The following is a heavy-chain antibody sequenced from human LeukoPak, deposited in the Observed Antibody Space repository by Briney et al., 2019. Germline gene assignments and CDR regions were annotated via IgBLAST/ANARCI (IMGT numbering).Heavy chain of an antibody. D-gene: IGHD2-15*01. CDR1: GGSISSGDYY. CDR2: IYYSGST. Sequence: SQTLSLTCTVSGGSISSGDYYWSWIRQPPGKGLEWIGYIYYSGSTYYNPSLKSRVTISVDTSMTQFSLKLSSVTAADTAVYYCARVNCSGGSCYWDGAFDIWGQGTMVTVSS. J-gene: IGHJ3*02. CDR3: ARVNCSGGSCYWDGAFDI. V-gene: IGHV4-30-4*08.